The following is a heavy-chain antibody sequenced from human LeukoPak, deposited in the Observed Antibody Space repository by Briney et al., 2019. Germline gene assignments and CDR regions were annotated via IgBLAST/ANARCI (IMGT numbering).Heavy chain of an antibody. CDR3: AKGGRWDVTPFDY. CDR1: GFTFTSYS. D-gene: IGHD3-16*01. CDR2: ISGGGGST. J-gene: IGHJ4*02. V-gene: IGHV3-23*01. Sequence: RSGGSLRLSCAASGFTFTSYSMNWVRQAPGKGLEWGSTISGGGGSTYYADSVKGRFTISRDNSKNTLYLQVNSLRAEDTAVYYCAKGGRWDVTPFDYWGQGTLVTVSS.